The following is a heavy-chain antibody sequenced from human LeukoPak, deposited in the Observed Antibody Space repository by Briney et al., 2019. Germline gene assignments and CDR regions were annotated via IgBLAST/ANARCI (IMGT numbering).Heavy chain of an antibody. J-gene: IGHJ3*02. CDR2: ISSSTSYI. D-gene: IGHD2-8*01. Sequence: GGSLRLSCAASGFTFSSYSMNWVRQAPGKGLEWVSFISSSTSYISYADSVKGRCTISRDNAKSSLWLQMNSLRAEDTAVYYCARATNGRFDIWGQGTMVTASS. CDR3: ARATNGRFDI. V-gene: IGHV3-21*01. CDR1: GFTFSSYS.